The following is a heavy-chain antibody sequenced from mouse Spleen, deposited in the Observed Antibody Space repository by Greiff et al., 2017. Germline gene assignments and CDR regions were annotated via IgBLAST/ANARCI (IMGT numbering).Heavy chain of an antibody. J-gene: IGHJ2*01. Sequence: VKLVESGPGLVAPSQSLSITCTVSGFSLTSYGVHWVRQPPGKGLEWLVVIWSDGSTTYNSALKSRLSISKDNSKSQVFLKMNSLQTDDTAMYYCARSGNYGNYYFDYWGQGTTLTVSS. CDR2: IWSDGST. CDR3: ARSGNYGNYYFDY. D-gene: IGHD2-1*01. CDR1: GFSLTSYG. V-gene: IGHV2-6*02.